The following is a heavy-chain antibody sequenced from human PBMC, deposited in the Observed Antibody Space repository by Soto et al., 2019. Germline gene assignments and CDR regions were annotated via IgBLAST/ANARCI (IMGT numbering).Heavy chain of an antibody. CDR3: AKVGCSGDTCYLYYFDY. Sequence: EMQLLESGGGLVQPGGSLKLSCAASGFTFSNYAMSWVRQAPGKGLEWVSTISGRGGNTYYADSVKGRFTISRDNSRNTLYLQMDSLRVEDSAVYSCAKVGCSGDTCYLYYFDYWGQGALVTVSS. D-gene: IGHD2-15*01. V-gene: IGHV3-23*01. J-gene: IGHJ4*02. CDR2: ISGRGGNT. CDR1: GFTFSNYA.